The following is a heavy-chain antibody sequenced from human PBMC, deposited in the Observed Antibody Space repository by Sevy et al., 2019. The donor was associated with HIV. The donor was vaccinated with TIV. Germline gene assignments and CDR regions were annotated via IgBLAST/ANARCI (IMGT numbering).Heavy chain of an antibody. CDR1: GGSISSGSYY. V-gene: IGHV4-61*02. CDR3: ARRDGTRFYDYVWGSYHDYYYCMDV. J-gene: IGHJ6*02. D-gene: IGHD3-16*02. Sequence: SETLSLTCTVSGGSISSGSYYWSWIRQPAGKGLEWIGRIYTSGSTNYNPSLKSRVTMSVDTSKNQFSLKLSSVTAADTAVYYCARRDGTRFYDYVWGSYHDYYYCMDVWGQGTTVTVSS. CDR2: IYTSGST.